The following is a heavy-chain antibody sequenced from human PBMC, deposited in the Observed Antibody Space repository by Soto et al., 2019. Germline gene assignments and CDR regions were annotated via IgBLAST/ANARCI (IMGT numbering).Heavy chain of an antibody. Sequence: GASVKVSCKASGGTFSSYAISWVRQAPGQGLEWMGGIIPIFGTANYAQKYKGRVTITADESTSTAYMELSSLRSEDKAVYYFASVEYSSSLWLEAAADYYYYYGMDVWGQGTTVTVSS. CDR2: IIPIFGTA. CDR1: GGTFSSYA. V-gene: IGHV1-69*13. D-gene: IGHD6-6*01. CDR3: ASVEYSSSLWLEAAADYYYYYGMDV. J-gene: IGHJ6*02.